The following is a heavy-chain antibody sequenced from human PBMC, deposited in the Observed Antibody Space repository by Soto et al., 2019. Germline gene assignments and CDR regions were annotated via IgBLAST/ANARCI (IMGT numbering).Heavy chain of an antibody. Sequence: QITLNESGPTLVKPTETLTLTCTFSGFSLSTSGVGVGWIRQSPGKAPEGLALIYWDDEKRYSASLKSRLTISKDTSKNQVVLTMANLDPADTATYHCAHRVLRTVFGLVTTTAIYFDFWGQGTPVAASS. CDR2: IYWDDEK. V-gene: IGHV2-5*02. J-gene: IGHJ4*02. CDR1: GFSLSTSGVG. D-gene: IGHD3-3*01. CDR3: AHRVLRTVFGLVTTTAIYFDF.